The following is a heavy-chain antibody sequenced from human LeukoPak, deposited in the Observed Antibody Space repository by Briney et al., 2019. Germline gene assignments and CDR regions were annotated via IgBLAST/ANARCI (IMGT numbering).Heavy chain of an antibody. CDR3: ASYHEIGYCSSTSCQNFDY. Sequence: PGGALRLSCAASGLTLSSHGVTWVRQPPGKGLEWVSGISSGGGLTYYADSGKGRFTISRDNAKNSLYLQMNSLRAEDTAVYYCASYHEIGYCSSTSCQNFDYWGRGTLVTVSS. CDR2: ISSGGGLT. CDR1: GLTLSSHG. V-gene: IGHV3-21*01. J-gene: IGHJ4*02. D-gene: IGHD2-2*01.